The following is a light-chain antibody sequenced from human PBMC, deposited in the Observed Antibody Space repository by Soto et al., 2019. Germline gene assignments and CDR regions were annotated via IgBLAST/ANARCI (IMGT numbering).Light chain of an antibody. CDR2: KAS. Sequence: DIQMTQSPSTLSASVGDRVTITCRASQSISSWLAWYQQKPGKAPKLLIYKASSLESGVPSRFSGGGSGTEFTLTISSLQSEDFAVYYCQQYGSSPITFGQGTRLEIK. CDR1: QSISSW. CDR3: QQYGSSPIT. V-gene: IGKV1-5*03. J-gene: IGKJ5*01.